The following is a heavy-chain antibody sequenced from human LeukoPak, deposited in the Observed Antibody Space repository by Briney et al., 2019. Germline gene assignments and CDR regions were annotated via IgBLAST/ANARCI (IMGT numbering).Heavy chain of an antibody. V-gene: IGHV1-24*01. D-gene: IGHD3-10*01. CDR3: ARMVRGVIIWSWWFDP. J-gene: IGHJ5*02. CDR2: FDPEDGET. Sequence: ASVKVSCKVSGYTLTELSMHWVRQAPGKGLEWMGGFDPEDGETIYAQKFQGRVTMTEDTSTDTAYMELSSLRSEDTAVYYCARMVRGVIIWSWWFDPWGQGTLVTVPS. CDR1: GYTLTELS.